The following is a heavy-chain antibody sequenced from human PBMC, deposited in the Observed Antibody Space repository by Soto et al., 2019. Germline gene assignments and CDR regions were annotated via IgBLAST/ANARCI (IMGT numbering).Heavy chain of an antibody. CDR3: AKDHRIRNYYDSSGYRYYFDY. CDR1: GFTFSSYG. CDR2: ISYDGSNK. Sequence: GGSLRLSCAASGFTFSSYGMHWVRQAPGKGLEWVAGISYDGSNKYYADSVKGRFTISRDNSKNTPYLQMNSLRAEDTAVYYCAKDHRIRNYYDSSGYRYYFDYWGQGTLVTVSS. D-gene: IGHD3-22*01. J-gene: IGHJ4*02. V-gene: IGHV3-30*18.